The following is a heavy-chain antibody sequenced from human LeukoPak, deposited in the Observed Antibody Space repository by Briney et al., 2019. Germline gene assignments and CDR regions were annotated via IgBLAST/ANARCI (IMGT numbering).Heavy chain of an antibody. J-gene: IGHJ4*02. CDR1: GFSVSTFG. Sequence: RAGGSLRLSCAASGFSVSTFGMHWVRRPPGKGLEWVAVIWNDGSKKFYAESVKGRFTISRDNSQNTLYLQMNRLRAEDTAVYYCGRDSLGGDYWGQGTLVTVSS. D-gene: IGHD3-16*01. CDR3: GRDSLGGDY. V-gene: IGHV3-33*08. CDR2: IWNDGSKK.